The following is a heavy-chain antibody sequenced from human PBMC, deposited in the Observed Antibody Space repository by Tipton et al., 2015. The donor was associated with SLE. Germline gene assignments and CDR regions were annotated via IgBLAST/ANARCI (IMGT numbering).Heavy chain of an antibody. V-gene: IGHV4-61*01. CDR3: ARAIVVVPAANRGYYCGMDV. J-gene: IGHJ6*02. CDR1: GGSISSSNW. CDR2: IYYSGST. Sequence: TLSLTCTVSGGSISSSNWWSWIRQPPGKGLEWIGYIYYSGSTNYNPSLKSRVTISVDTSKNQFSLKLSSVTAADTAVYYCARAIVVVPAANRGYYCGMDVWGQGTTVTVSS. D-gene: IGHD2-2*01.